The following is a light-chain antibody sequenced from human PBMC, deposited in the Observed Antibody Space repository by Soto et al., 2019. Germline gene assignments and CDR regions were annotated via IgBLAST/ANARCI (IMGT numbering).Light chain of an antibody. J-gene: IGLJ3*02. CDR1: SSDVGGYNY. CDR3: CSYAGSYWV. Sequence: QSALTQPRSVSGSPGQSVTISCTGTSSDVGGYNYVSWYQQHPGKAPKLMIYDVSKRPSGVPDRFSGSKSGNTASPTISGLQAEDDADYYCCSYAGSYWVFGGGTKVTVL. V-gene: IGLV2-11*01. CDR2: DVS.